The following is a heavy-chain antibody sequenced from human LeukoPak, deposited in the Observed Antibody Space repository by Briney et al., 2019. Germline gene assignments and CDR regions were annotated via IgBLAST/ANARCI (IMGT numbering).Heavy chain of an antibody. Sequence: GGSLRLSCAASGFTFSSYAMHGVRQAPGKGLEWVAVISYDGSNKYYADSVKGRFTISRDNSKNTLYLQMNSLRAEDTAVYFCAGDEGIRYFDWLIDYWGQGTLVTVSS. D-gene: IGHD3-9*01. J-gene: IGHJ4*02. CDR1: GFTFSSYA. V-gene: IGHV3-30*04. CDR3: AGDEGIRYFDWLIDY. CDR2: ISYDGSNK.